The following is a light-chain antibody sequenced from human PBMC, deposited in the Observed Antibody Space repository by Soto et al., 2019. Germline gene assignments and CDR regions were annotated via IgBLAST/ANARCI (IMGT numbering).Light chain of an antibody. J-gene: IGKJ1*01. CDR1: QGIGNA. V-gene: IGKV1-6*01. CDR2: GAS. Sequence: AISMTQSPSSLSSALGDRVTISCRASQGIGNALGWYQQKTGKPPKVLIYGASNLQSGVPPRFSGSGSGTDLNLAISRLQPEDSATYYCLKDINYPWTFGQGTKVDIK. CDR3: LKDINYPWT.